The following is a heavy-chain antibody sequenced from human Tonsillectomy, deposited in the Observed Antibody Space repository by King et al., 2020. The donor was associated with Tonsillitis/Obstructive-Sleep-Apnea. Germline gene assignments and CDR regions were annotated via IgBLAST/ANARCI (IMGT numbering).Heavy chain of an antibody. CDR3: AKGGLAHDAFDI. CDR1: GESFSGYY. V-gene: IGHV4-34*01. CDR2: ISHSGST. Sequence: VQLQQWGAGLLKPSETLSLTCAVYGESFSGYYWSWIRQPPGKGLEWIGEISHSGSTNYNPSLKSRVTISVDTSRNQFSLRLTSITAADTAVYYCAKGGLAHDAFDIWGQGTMVTVSS. J-gene: IGHJ3*02.